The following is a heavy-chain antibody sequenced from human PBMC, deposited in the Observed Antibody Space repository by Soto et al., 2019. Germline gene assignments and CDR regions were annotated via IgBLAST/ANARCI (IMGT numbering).Heavy chain of an antibody. CDR3: ARSQGSSTSLEIYYYYYYGMDV. Sequence: QVQLVQSGAEVKKPGSSVKVSCKASGGTFGSYAISWVRQAPGQGLEWMGGILPIPCTANYAQKVQGRVTIAADESTSTAYMELSSLRSEDTAVYYCARSQGSSTSLEIYYYYYYGMDVWGQGTTVTVSS. V-gene: IGHV1-69*01. J-gene: IGHJ6*02. CDR1: GGTFGSYA. D-gene: IGHD2-2*01. CDR2: ILPIPCTA.